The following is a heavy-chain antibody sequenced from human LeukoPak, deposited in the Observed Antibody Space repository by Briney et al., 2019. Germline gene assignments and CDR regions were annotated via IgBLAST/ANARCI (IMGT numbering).Heavy chain of an antibody. V-gene: IGHV3-23*01. CDR2: ISGSGGST. CDR3: AKDRWARGDRSSSLDY. D-gene: IGHD3-10*01. Sequence: PGGSLRLSCAASGFTFSSYAMSWVRQAPGKGLEWVSAISGSGGSTYYADSVKGRFTISRDNSKNTLYLQMNSLRAEDTAVYYCAKDRWARGDRSSSLDYWGQGTLVTVSS. CDR1: GFTFSSYA. J-gene: IGHJ4*02.